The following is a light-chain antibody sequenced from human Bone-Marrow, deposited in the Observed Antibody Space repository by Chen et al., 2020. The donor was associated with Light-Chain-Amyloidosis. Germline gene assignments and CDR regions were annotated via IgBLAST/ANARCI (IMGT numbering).Light chain of an antibody. V-gene: IGLV3-21*02. CDR2: DDS. CDR1: NIGFTS. Sequence: SYVLTQPSSVSVAPGQTATIACGGNNIGFTSVHWYQQTPGQAALLVVYDDSDRPSGIPERLSRSNSGNTATLTISRVESGDEADYCCQEWDRRSDRPVFGGETKLTVL. CDR3: QEWDRRSDRPV. J-gene: IGLJ3*02.